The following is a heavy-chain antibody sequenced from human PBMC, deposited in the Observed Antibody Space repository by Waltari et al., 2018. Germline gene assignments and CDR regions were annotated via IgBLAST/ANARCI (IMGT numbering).Heavy chain of an antibody. CDR2: VWYDGINK. J-gene: IGHJ4*02. Sequence: QVLLVESGGGVVQPGRSLRLSCAASGFTFNRYVMQWVRQAPGKGLGWVAVVWYDGINKYYADSVKGRFTISKDNSENTLYLHMNSLRVEDTATYYCARGALAGIFFDFWGQGTPVTVSS. V-gene: IGHV3-33*01. CDR3: ARGALAGIFFDF. D-gene: IGHD6-19*01. CDR1: GFTFNRYV.